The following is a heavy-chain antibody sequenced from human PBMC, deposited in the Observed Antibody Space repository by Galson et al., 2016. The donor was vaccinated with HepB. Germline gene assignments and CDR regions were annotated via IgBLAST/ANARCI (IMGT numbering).Heavy chain of an antibody. CDR3: ARDSWGADY. J-gene: IGHJ4*02. Sequence: SVKVSCKASGDTFTRHNIHWVRQAPGQGLEWMGMIFASGGRKSTVQKFQGRVTTTRDTSTSTVYMEMSSLTSVDTAVYYCARDSWGADYWGQGTLVTVSS. D-gene: IGHD3-16*01. CDR1: GDTFTRHN. V-gene: IGHV1-46*01. CDR2: IFASGGRK.